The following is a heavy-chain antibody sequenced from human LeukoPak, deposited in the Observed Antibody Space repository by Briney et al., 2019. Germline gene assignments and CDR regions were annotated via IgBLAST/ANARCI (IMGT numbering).Heavy chain of an antibody. Sequence: GGSLRLTCAASGFTFSSHWMSWVRQAPGKGPEWVANIKKDGSEKYYVDAVKGRFTISRDNAKNSLYLQMNSLRAEDTAVYYCAELGFTMIGGVWGKGTTVTISS. CDR1: GFTFSSHW. CDR3: AELGFTMIGGV. CDR2: IKKDGSEK. V-gene: IGHV3-7*01. J-gene: IGHJ6*04. D-gene: IGHD3-10*02.